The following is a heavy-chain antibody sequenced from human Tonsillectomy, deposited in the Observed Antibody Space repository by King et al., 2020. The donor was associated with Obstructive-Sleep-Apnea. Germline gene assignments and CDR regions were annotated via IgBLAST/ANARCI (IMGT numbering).Heavy chain of an antibody. D-gene: IGHD2-21*02. Sequence: QLVQSGAEVKKPGESLKISCKGSGYSFTSYWIGWVRQMPGKGLEWMGIIYPGDSDTRYSPSFHGQFTISADKSISTAYLQWSSLKASDTAMYYCARRIDRGRCGGDCYPDYWGQGTLVTVSS. CDR3: ARRIDRGRCGGDCYPDY. CDR1: GYSFTSYW. V-gene: IGHV5-51*01. J-gene: IGHJ4*02. CDR2: IYPGDSDT.